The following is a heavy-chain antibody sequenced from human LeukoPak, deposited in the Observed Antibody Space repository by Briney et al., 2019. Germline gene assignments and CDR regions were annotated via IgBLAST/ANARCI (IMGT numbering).Heavy chain of an antibody. V-gene: IGHV1-8*01. CDR3: ARGPQAPGYCSGGSCYSFYYYYMDV. CDR1: GYTFTTYD. CDR2: MNPNSGNT. Sequence: GASVKVSCKAPGYTFTTYDINWVRQAAGQGLEWMGWMNPNSGNTGFAHKFQGRISMTRNTSKSTAYMELSSLRSEDTAVYYCARGPQAPGYCSGGSCYSFYYYYMDVWGKGTTVTVSS. D-gene: IGHD2-15*01. J-gene: IGHJ6*03.